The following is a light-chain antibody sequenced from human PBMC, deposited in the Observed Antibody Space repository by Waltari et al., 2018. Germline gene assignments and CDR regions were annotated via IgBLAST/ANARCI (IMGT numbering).Light chain of an antibody. Sequence: DIQLTQSPSSLSAYVGARTTITCRAGQNIRRYLNWYQQKPGKAPKLLIYEASTLQGGVSSRFSGSGSVTDFTLTITNLQPEDFATYYCQQNYNTPGFTFGPGTTVDLK. CDR2: EAS. CDR3: QQNYNTPGFT. J-gene: IGKJ3*01. V-gene: IGKV1-39*01. CDR1: QNIRRY.